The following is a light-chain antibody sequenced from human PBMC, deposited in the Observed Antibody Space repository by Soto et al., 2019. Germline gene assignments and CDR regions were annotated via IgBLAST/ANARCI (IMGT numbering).Light chain of an antibody. Sequence: DIQLTQSPSFLSASVGDRVTITCRASQGISSYLAWYQQKPGKAPKLLIYAASTLQSGVPSRFTGSGSGTEFTLTISSLQPEVSATYYCPQLTRYPTFGQGTRLEIK. J-gene: IGKJ5*01. CDR1: QGISSY. V-gene: IGKV1-9*01. CDR2: AAS. CDR3: PQLTRYPT.